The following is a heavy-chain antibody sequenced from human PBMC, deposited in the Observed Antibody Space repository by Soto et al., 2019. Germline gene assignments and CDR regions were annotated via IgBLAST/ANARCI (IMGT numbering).Heavy chain of an antibody. CDR2: ISAYNGNT. D-gene: IGHD2-8*01. J-gene: IGHJ6*02. CDR1: SSPFTSSG. CDR3: GRDWGSIVLMGSSRDV. V-gene: IGHV1-18*04. Sequence: ASVKFSWRASSSPFTSSGISWVRPAPGQGREWIGWISAYNGNTNYAQNLEGRVTMTTDISTSTAYMELRSLRSDDTAVYYCGRDWGSIVLMGSSRDVWGQGTTVTV.